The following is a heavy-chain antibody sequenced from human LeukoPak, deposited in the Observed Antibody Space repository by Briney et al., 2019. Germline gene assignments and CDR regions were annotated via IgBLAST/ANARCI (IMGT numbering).Heavy chain of an antibody. J-gene: IGHJ4*02. V-gene: IGHV3-23*01. Sequence: PGGSLRLSCAASGFTFSISAMSWVRQAPGKGLEWVSTITGIGDITFDADSVKGRFTISRDNSKNTLFLQMNSLRAEDTAVYYCAKSDYYDSSGHPSSFEYWGQGTLVTVSS. CDR2: ITGIGDIT. CDR1: GFTFSISA. CDR3: AKSDYYDSSGHPSSFEY. D-gene: IGHD3-22*01.